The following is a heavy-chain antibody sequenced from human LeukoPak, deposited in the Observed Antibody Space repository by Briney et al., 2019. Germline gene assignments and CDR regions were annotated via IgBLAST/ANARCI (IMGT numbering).Heavy chain of an antibody. CDR2: FAPEHGET. Sequence: GASVKVSCKLSGYTLTEFSVHWVRQAPGKGLEWVGGFAPEHGETIYAQKFQGRVTMSEDTSTDTAYMELSSLRSGDTAVYYCATFNTLAYEYWGQGTLVTVSS. CDR3: ATFNTLAYEY. D-gene: IGHD5-12*01. CDR1: GYTLTEFS. V-gene: IGHV1-24*01. J-gene: IGHJ4*02.